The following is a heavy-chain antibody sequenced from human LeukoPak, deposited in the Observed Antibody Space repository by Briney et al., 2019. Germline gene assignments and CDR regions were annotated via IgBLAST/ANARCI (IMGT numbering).Heavy chain of an antibody. CDR3: ARVWSVAGTGEFDY. V-gene: IGHV4-39*07. CDR2: IYYSGST. Sequence: PSETLSLTCTVSGDSVSSGTYYGGWVRPPPGKGLEWGVSIYYSGSTYYNPSLNSRVTISLATSKHQFSLMVTSVTAAATAVYYCARVWSVAGTGEFDYWGQGILVTVSS. D-gene: IGHD6-19*01. CDR1: GDSVSSGTYY. J-gene: IGHJ4*02.